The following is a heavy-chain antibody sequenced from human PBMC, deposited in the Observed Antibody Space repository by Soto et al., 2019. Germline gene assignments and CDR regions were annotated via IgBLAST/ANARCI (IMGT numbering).Heavy chain of an antibody. CDR3: ARENSGSYPQYFQH. J-gene: IGHJ1*01. Sequence: QVQLVQSGAEVKKPGFSVKVSCKASGVTFSSYAISWVRQAPGQGLEWMGGIIPIFGTANYAQKFQGRVTITADESTSTAYMELSSLRSEDTAVYYCARENSGSYPQYFQHWGQGTLVTVSS. D-gene: IGHD1-26*01. V-gene: IGHV1-69*12. CDR2: IIPIFGTA. CDR1: GVTFSSYA.